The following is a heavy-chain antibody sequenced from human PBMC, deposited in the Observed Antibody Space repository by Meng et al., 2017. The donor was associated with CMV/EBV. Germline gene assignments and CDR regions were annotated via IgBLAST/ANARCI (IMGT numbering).Heavy chain of an antibody. Sequence: GGSLRLSCAASGFTFSSYAMSWVRQAPGKGLEWVSVFYSGGSSTYYADSVKGRFTISRDNSKNTLYLQMNSLRAEDTAVYYCALAALDLFDPWGQGTLVTVSS. CDR3: ALAALDLFDP. J-gene: IGHJ5*02. V-gene: IGHV3-23*03. CDR1: GFTFSSYA. D-gene: IGHD6-6*01. CDR2: FYSGGSST.